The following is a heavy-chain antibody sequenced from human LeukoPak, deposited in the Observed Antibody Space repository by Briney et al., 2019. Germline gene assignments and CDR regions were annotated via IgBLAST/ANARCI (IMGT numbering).Heavy chain of an antibody. CDR2: ISYDGSNK. J-gene: IGHJ1*01. Sequence: SGGSLRLSCAASGFTFSSYGMHWVRQAPGKGLEWVAVISYDGSNKYYADSVKGRFTISRDNSKNTLYLQMNSLRAEDTAVYYCAKDRKQWLISYQYFQHWGQGTLVTVSS. CDR3: AKDRKQWLISYQYFQH. V-gene: IGHV3-30*18. CDR1: GFTFSSYG. D-gene: IGHD6-19*01.